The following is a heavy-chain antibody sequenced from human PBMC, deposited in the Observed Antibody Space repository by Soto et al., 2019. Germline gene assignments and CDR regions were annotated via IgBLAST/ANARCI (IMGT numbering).Heavy chain of an antibody. CDR3: AFAGSGSYSNVPDAFDI. D-gene: IGHD3-10*01. CDR2: ISSISSYI. V-gene: IGHV3-21*01. CDR1: GFTFSSYS. Sequence: PGGSLRLSCAVSGFTFSSYSMNWVRQAPGKGLEWVSSISSISSYIYYADSVKGRFTISRDNAKNSLYLQMNSLRAEDTAVYYCAFAGSGSYSNVPDAFDIWGQGTMVTVSS. J-gene: IGHJ3*02.